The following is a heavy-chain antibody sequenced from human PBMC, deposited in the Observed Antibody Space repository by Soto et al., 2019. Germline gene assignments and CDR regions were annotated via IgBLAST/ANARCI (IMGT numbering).Heavy chain of an antibody. CDR1: GYSFTSYW. CDR2: IYPGDSDT. Sequence: GESLKISCKGSGYSFTSYWIGWVRQMPGKGLEWMGIIYPGDSDTRYSPSFQGQVTISADKSISTAYLQWSSLKASDTAMYYCARLYRELFADCSGRSCYTAYFNYWGQGTLVTDSS. J-gene: IGHJ4*02. D-gene: IGHD2-15*01. V-gene: IGHV5-51*01. CDR3: ARLYRELFADCSGRSCYTAYFNY.